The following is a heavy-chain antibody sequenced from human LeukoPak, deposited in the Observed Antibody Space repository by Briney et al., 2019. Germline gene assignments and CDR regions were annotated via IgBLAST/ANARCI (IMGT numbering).Heavy chain of an antibody. J-gene: IGHJ3*02. CDR3: ARYPNGDYIGAFDM. Sequence: QPGGSLRLSCTASGFTFSAYAMMGVRQAPGKGPEWVSAIRGGGGSAFYADSVKGRFTITRDNSKYTLFLQMNSLRAEDTAVYYWARYPNGDYIGAFDMWGPGTMVTVSS. CDR2: IRGGGGSA. V-gene: IGHV3-23*01. CDR1: GFTFSAYA. D-gene: IGHD4-17*01.